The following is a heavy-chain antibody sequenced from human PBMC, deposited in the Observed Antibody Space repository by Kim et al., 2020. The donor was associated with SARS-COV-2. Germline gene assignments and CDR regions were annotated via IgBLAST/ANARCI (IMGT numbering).Heavy chain of an antibody. Sequence: GGSLRLSCAASGFTFSDYYMSWIRQAPGKGLEWVSYISSSGSTIYYADSVKGRFTISRDNAKNSLYLQMNSLRAEDTAVYYCARAPNYYDSSGLTWYFDLWGRGTLVTVSS. CDR1: GFTFSDYY. J-gene: IGHJ2*01. CDR2: ISSSGSTI. D-gene: IGHD3-22*01. CDR3: ARAPNYYDSSGLTWYFDL. V-gene: IGHV3-11*01.